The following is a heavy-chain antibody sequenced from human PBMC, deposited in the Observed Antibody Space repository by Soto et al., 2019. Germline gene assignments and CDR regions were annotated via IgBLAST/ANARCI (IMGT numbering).Heavy chain of an antibody. CDR1: GGSISSGDYY. CDR3: ARGLLNNWFDP. J-gene: IGHJ5*02. CDR2: IYYSGST. V-gene: IGHV4-30-4*01. D-gene: IGHD3-10*01. Sequence: QVQLQESGPGLVKPSQTLSLTCTVSGGSISSGDYYWSWIRQPPGKGLEWIGYIYYSGSTYYNPSLKSRVTLSVDPAKNQFSLKLSSVTAADTAVYYCARGLLNNWFDPWGQGTLVTVSS.